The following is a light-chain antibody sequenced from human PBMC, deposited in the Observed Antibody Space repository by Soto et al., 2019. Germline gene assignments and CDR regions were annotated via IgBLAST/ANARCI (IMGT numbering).Light chain of an antibody. CDR1: QSVNRY. Sequence: EIVLTQSPATLSLSPGERATLSCRARQSVNRYLAWYQQKPGQPPRLLIYDASNRATGIPAKFSGSGSGTDFTLTISSLDPEDFAVYYCQQRINWPPITFGQGTRLEIK. CDR2: DAS. J-gene: IGKJ5*01. CDR3: QQRINWPPIT. V-gene: IGKV3-11*01.